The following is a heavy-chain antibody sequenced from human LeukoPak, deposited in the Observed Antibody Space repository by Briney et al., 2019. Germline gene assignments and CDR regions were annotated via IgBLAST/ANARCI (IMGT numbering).Heavy chain of an antibody. V-gene: IGHV3-30*04. CDR3: SRARGRVGTAMHGLDY. Sequence: PGRSLRLSCAASGFTFSSYATQGVRQAPGKGLEWVAVISYDGSNKYYADSVKGRFTISRDSSTYTLYLQMKSLTVDATDAYFYSRARGRVGTAMHGLDYWGQGTLVTVSS. D-gene: IGHD5-18*01. J-gene: IGHJ4*02. CDR1: GFTFSSYA. CDR2: ISYDGSNK.